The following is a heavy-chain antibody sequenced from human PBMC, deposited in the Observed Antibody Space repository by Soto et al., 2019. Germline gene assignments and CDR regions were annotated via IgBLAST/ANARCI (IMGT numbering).Heavy chain of an antibody. Sequence: ASVKVSWKTSGGTFSSYAISWVRQAPGQGLEWMGGIIPIFGTANYAQKFQGRVTITADKSTSTAYMELSSLRSEDTAVYYCASGLYDSSGFIRDAFDIWGQGTMVTVSS. V-gene: IGHV1-69*06. CDR3: ASGLYDSSGFIRDAFDI. CDR1: GGTFSSYA. CDR2: IIPIFGTA. D-gene: IGHD3-22*01. J-gene: IGHJ3*02.